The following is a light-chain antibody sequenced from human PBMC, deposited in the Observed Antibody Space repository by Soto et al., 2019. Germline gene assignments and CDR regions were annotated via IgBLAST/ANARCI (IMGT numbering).Light chain of an antibody. V-gene: IGKV3-20*01. CDR2: GAS. J-gene: IGKJ5*01. CDR3: QQYGTSPPIT. CDR1: QSVSSSY. Sequence: EIVLTQSPGTLSLSPGERATLFCGAGQSVSSSYLAWYQQKPGQAPRLLIYGASSRATGIPDRFSGSGSGTDFTLTITRLEPEDFAVYYCQQYGTSPPITFGQGTRLEIK.